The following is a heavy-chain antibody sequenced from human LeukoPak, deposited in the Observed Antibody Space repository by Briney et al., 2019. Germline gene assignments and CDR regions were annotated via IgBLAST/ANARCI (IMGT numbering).Heavy chain of an antibody. D-gene: IGHD2-15*01. CDR3: ARDKAHCSGGSCYSDEYYYYYGMDV. CDR2: ISAYNGNT. Sequence: ASVKVSCKASGYTFTSYGISWVRQAPGQGLEWMGWISAYNGNTNYAQKLQGRVTMTTDTSTSTAYMELRSLRSDDTAVYYCARDKAHCSGGSCYSDEYYYYYGMDVWGQGTLVTVSS. J-gene: IGHJ6*02. CDR1: GYTFTSYG. V-gene: IGHV1-18*01.